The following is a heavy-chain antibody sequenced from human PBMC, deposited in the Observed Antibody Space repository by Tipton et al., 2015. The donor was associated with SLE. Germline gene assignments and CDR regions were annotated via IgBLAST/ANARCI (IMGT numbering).Heavy chain of an antibody. Sequence: TLSLTCTVSGYSISSDYYWGRIRQPPGKGLEWIGSIYHSGSTHYNPSLKSRVSISVDKSKNQFSLKLSSVTAADTAVYYCASAGDGYKYAFDIWGQGTMVTVSS. V-gene: IGHV4-38-2*02. CDR3: ASAGDGYKYAFDI. CDR2: IYHSGST. D-gene: IGHD5-24*01. CDR1: GYSISSDYY. J-gene: IGHJ3*02.